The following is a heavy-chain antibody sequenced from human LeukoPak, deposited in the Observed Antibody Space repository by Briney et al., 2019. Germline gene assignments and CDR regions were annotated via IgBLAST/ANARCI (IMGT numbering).Heavy chain of an antibody. Sequence: PSETLSLTCTVSGGSIINSNYYWDWIRQPPGKVLEWIGGLHHSGSTYYNPSLESRVTVSVDTSKNHFSLKLSSVTAADTAVYYCARRGSGYNTNFDYWGQGTLVTVSS. D-gene: IGHD6-19*01. CDR2: LHHSGST. V-gene: IGHV4-39*02. CDR3: ARRGSGYNTNFDY. J-gene: IGHJ4*02. CDR1: GGSIINSNYY.